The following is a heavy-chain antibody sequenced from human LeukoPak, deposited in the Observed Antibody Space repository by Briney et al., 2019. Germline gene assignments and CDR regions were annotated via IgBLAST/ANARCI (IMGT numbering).Heavy chain of an antibody. CDR1: GFTFSSYT. D-gene: IGHD3-10*01. Sequence: GGSLRLSCAASGFTFSSYTMNWVRQAPGKGLEWVSSISTSNSHIYYAESVKGRFTISRDNAKNSLYLQMNSLRAEDTAVYFCAREITYYSTYYYGSGNYDYWGQGTLVTVSS. V-gene: IGHV3-21*01. J-gene: IGHJ4*02. CDR2: ISTSNSHI. CDR3: AREITYYSTYYYGSGNYDY.